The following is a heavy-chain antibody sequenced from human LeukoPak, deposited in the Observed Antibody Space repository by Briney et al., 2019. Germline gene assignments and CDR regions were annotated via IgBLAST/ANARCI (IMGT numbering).Heavy chain of an antibody. J-gene: IGHJ4*02. CDR1: GVSVISSY. D-gene: IGHD2-8*01. CDR3: ARHNGVSYLDY. CDR2: IHHSGDT. V-gene: IGHV4-59*02. Sequence: SETLSLTCTVSGVSVISSYWSWVRQPPGKGLEYIGFIHHSGDTKYNPSLKSRVTMSVDTSKSQFSLRLSSVTAADSAVYYCARHNGVSYLDYWAQGTLVTVSS.